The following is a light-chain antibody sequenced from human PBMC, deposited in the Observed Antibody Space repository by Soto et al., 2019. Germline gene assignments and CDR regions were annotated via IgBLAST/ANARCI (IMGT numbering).Light chain of an antibody. J-gene: IGKJ2*01. Sequence: DIQMTQSPASLSASVGDSVTITCRASQSISKYLNWYQQKPGKAPKLLIYAASSLQSEVPSRFSASGSGTDFTLTIGSLQPDDFATYYYQQSYNTPYTFGVGTKLEMK. CDR3: QQSYNTPYT. CDR2: AAS. V-gene: IGKV1-39*01. CDR1: QSISKY.